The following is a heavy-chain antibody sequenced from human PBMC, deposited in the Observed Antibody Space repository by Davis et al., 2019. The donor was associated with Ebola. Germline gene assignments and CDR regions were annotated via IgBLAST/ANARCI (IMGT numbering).Heavy chain of an antibody. Sequence: ASVKVSCKASGGTFSSYAISWVRQAPGQGLEWMGWISAYNGNTNYAQKLQGRVTMTTATSTSTAYMELRSLRSDDTAVYYCARGGYCSSTSCYYPDYYYYGMDVWGQGTTVTVSS. J-gene: IGHJ6*02. CDR2: ISAYNGNT. V-gene: IGHV1-18*01. CDR3: ARGGYCSSTSCYYPDYYYYGMDV. CDR1: GGTFSSYA. D-gene: IGHD2-2*01.